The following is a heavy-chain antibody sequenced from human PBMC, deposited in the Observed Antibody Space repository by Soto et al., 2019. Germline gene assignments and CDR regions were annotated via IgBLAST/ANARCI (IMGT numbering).Heavy chain of an antibody. Sequence: SVKVSCKASGGTFSSYAISWVRQAPGQGLEWMGGIIPIFGTANYAQKFQGRVTITADKSTSTVYMELSSLRSEDTAVYYCASSDIVVVPAARGYYYYYGMDVWGQGTTVTVSS. CDR3: ASSDIVVVPAARGYYYYYGMDV. V-gene: IGHV1-69*06. CDR2: IIPIFGTA. CDR1: GGTFSSYA. J-gene: IGHJ6*02. D-gene: IGHD2-2*01.